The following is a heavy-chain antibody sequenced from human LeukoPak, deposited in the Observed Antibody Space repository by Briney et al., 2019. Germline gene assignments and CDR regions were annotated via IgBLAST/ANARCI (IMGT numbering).Heavy chain of an antibody. CDR2: VHHNGGT. J-gene: IGHJ4*02. D-gene: IGHD1-1*01. CDR3: TAERAGTIVDY. Sequence: KSSETLSLTCTVSGGSIYSGTYYWGWIRQPPGKGLEWIGSVHHNGGTYYNPSLKSRVAVSVDISKNQFSLKLISVTAADTAVYYCTAERAGTIVDYWGQGTLVTVSS. CDR1: GGSIYSGTYY. V-gene: IGHV4-39*07.